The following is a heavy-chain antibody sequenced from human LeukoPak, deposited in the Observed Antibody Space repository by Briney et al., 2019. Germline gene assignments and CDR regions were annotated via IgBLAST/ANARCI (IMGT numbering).Heavy chain of an antibody. CDR3: ARKFTVAGINWYIDL. J-gene: IGHJ2*01. Sequence: GGSLRLSCAASGFTFSSYWMGWVRQVPGKGLEWVANIKHDGSERYYVDSVKGRFTISRDNAKNSLYLQMDSLRAEDTAVYFCARKFTVAGINWYIDLWGRGTLVTVSS. CDR1: GFTFSSYW. D-gene: IGHD6-19*01. CDR2: IKHDGSER. V-gene: IGHV3-7*01.